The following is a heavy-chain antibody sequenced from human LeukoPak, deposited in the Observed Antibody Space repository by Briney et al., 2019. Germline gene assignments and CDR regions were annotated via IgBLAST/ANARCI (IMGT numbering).Heavy chain of an antibody. CDR1: GYTFTSYY. D-gene: IGHD6-19*01. CDR3: ARGGGTLQAVAATGFDY. Sequence: ASVKVSCKASGYTFTSYYMHWVRQAPGPGLELMGIINPSCGSTSYAQKFQGRVTMTRNTSTSTVYMELSRLRSEDTAVYYCARGGGTLQAVAATGFDYWGQGTLVTVSS. CDR2: INPSCGST. V-gene: IGHV1-46*01. J-gene: IGHJ4*02.